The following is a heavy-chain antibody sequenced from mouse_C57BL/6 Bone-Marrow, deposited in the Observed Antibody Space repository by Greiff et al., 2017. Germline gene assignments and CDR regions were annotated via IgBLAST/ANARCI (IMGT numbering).Heavy chain of an antibody. Sequence: EVKLVESGGGLVQPGGSLSLSCAASGFTFTDYYMSWVRQPPGKALEWLGFIRNKDNGYTTEYSASVKGRFTISRDNSQSILYLQMYALRAEDRATYYCASPYYGNFYYWYFDVWGTGTTVTVSS. CDR3: ASPYYGNFYYWYFDV. V-gene: IGHV7-3*01. D-gene: IGHD2-10*01. CDR1: GFTFTDYY. J-gene: IGHJ1*03. CDR2: IRNKDNGYTT.